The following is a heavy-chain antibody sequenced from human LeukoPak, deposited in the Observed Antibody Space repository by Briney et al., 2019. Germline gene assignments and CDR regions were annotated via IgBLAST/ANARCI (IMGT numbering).Heavy chain of an antibody. CDR3: AKGKDSVAGATNDY. J-gene: IGHJ4*02. V-gene: IGHV3-21*01. D-gene: IGHD6-19*01. CDR2: ISSSGTYK. CDR1: GFTFSSYS. Sequence: GGSLRLSCAVSGFTFSSYSTSWVRQAPGKGLEWGSSISSSGTYKYYADSVKGRFPISRDNAKNSLYLQMNSLRAEDTAVYYCAKGKDSVAGATNDYWGQGTLVTVSS.